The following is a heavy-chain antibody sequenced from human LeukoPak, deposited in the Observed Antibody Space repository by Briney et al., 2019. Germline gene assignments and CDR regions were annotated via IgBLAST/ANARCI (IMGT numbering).Heavy chain of an antibody. J-gene: IGHJ3*02. Sequence: GGSLRLSCAASGFTFSTCWMSWVRQAPGKGLEWVANIRHDGSEKYCVDSVKGRFTISRDNAKNSLYLQMNVLRAEDTAVYYCAKVRSSSWYGDAFDIWGQGTMVTVSS. D-gene: IGHD6-13*01. CDR1: GFTFSTCW. CDR3: AKVRSSSWYGDAFDI. CDR2: IRHDGSEK. V-gene: IGHV3-7*01.